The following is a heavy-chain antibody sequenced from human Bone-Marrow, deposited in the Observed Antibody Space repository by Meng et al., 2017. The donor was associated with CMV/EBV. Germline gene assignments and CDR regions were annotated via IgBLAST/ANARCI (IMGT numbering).Heavy chain of an antibody. V-gene: IGHV3-15*01. Sequence: ATLSLTCAASGFTFNDAWMTWVRQAPGKGLEWVGRIKSTTDGGTTNYAAPVKGRFTISRDDSKNMLYLQMNTLKTEDTAVYYCATEGLYRYGRGLDSWGQGTLVTVSS. J-gene: IGHJ4*02. D-gene: IGHD5-18*01. CDR2: IKSTTDGGTT. CDR3: ATEGLYRYGRGLDS. CDR1: GFTFNDAW.